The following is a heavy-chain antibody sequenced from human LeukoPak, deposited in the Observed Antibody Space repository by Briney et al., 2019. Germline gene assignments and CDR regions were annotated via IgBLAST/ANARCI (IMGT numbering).Heavy chain of an antibody. J-gene: IGHJ4*02. V-gene: IGHV1-2*02. CDR2: INPNSGGT. CDR3: AKQVERRGALDY. CDR1: GYTFTGYY. D-gene: IGHD1-1*01. Sequence: ASVKVSCKASGYTFTGYYMHWLRQAPGQGLEWMGWINPNSGGTNYAQKFQGRVTMTRDTSISTAYMELSRLRSDDMALYYCAKQVERRGALDYWGQGTLVTVSS.